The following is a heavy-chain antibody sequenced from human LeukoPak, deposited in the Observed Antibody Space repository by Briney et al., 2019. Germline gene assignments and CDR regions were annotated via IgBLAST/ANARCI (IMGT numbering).Heavy chain of an antibody. Sequence: GGTLRLSCSASGFTFTTYGMNWVRQAPGKGLEWVSGIGGSGTRTYYADSVKGRFTISRDTAKNSLYLQMNSLRVEDTAVYYCVRQLVSWGQGTLVTVSS. V-gene: IGHV3-23*01. D-gene: IGHD1-1*01. CDR1: GFTFTTYG. CDR3: VRQLVS. J-gene: IGHJ5*02. CDR2: IGGSGTRT.